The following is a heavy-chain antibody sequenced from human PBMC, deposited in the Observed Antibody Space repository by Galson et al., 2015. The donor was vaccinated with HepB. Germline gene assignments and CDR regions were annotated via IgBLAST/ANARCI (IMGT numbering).Heavy chain of an antibody. V-gene: IGHV4-39*01. Sequence: TLSLTCTVSGGSISSSSYYWGWIRQPPGKGLEWIGSIYYSGSTYYNPSLKSRVTISVDTSKNQFSLKLSSVTAADTAVYYCARQIAAAVSLDYWGQGTLVTVSS. CDR3: ARQIAAAVSLDY. D-gene: IGHD6-13*01. CDR2: IYYSGST. CDR1: GGSISSSSYY. J-gene: IGHJ4*02.